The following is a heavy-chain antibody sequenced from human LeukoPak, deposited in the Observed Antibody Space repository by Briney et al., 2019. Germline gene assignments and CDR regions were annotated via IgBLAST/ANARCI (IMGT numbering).Heavy chain of an antibody. J-gene: IGHJ3*02. D-gene: IGHD3-10*01. CDR3: ARDYYGSGSYFLTAFDI. V-gene: IGHV1-18*04. CDR2: ISACNGNT. CDR1: GYTFTSYG. Sequence: ASVKVSCKASGYTFTSYGISWVRQAPGQGLEWMGWISACNGNTNYAQKLQGRVTMTTDTSTSTAYMELRSLRSDDTAVYYCARDYYGSGSYFLTAFDIWGQGTMVTVSS.